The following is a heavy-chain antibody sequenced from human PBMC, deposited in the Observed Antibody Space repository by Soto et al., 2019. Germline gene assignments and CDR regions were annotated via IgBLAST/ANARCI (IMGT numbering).Heavy chain of an antibody. CDR1: DGSISSYY. V-gene: IGHV4-59*08. Sequence: SETLSLTCTVSDGSISSYYWSWIRQPPGKGLEWIGYIYYSGSTDHNPSLKSRVTISVDTSKNQFSLKLSSVTAADTAVYFCARHWYGSGTHYTFDSWGQGTLVTVS. CDR3: ARHWYGSGTHYTFDS. CDR2: IYYSGST. J-gene: IGHJ4*02. D-gene: IGHD3-10*01.